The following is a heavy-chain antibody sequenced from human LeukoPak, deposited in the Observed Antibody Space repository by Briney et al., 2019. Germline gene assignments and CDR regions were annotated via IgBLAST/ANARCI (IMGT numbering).Heavy chain of an antibody. Sequence: GGSLRLSCAASGFTFSDYYMSWIRQAPGKGLEWVSYISSSGGTIYYADSVKGRFTISRDNAKNSLYLQMNSLRAEDTAVYYCARGLYYYDSSGYYDEYFQHWGQGTLVTVSS. D-gene: IGHD3-22*01. CDR2: ISSSGGTI. J-gene: IGHJ1*01. V-gene: IGHV3-11*01. CDR1: GFTFSDYY. CDR3: ARGLYYYDSSGYYDEYFQH.